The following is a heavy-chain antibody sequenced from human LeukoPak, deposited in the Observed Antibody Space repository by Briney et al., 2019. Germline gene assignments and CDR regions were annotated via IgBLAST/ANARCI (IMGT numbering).Heavy chain of an antibody. V-gene: IGHV3-21*01. J-gene: IGHJ4*02. CDR1: GFTFSSYG. CDR2: ISGSGGST. D-gene: IGHD2-2*01. Sequence: KPGGSLRLSCAASGFTFSSYGMNWVRQAPGEGLEWVSGISGSGGSTYYADSVKGRFTISRDNAKNSLYLQMNSLRAEDTAVYYCARERPAAMPVDYWGQGTLVTVSS. CDR3: ARERPAAMPVDY.